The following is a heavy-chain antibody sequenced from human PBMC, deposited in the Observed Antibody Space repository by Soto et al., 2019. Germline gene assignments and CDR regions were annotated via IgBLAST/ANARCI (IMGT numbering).Heavy chain of an antibody. CDR2: IIPILGIA. Sequence: QVQLVQSGAEVKKPGSSVKVSCKASGGTFSSYTISWVRQAPGQGLEWMGRIIPILGIANYAQKFQGRVTITADKSTSTAYMELSSLSSEDTAVYYCARIAVAGEAFWFDPWGQGTLVTVSS. CDR1: GGTFSSYT. V-gene: IGHV1-69*02. J-gene: IGHJ5*02. D-gene: IGHD6-19*01. CDR3: ARIAVAGEAFWFDP.